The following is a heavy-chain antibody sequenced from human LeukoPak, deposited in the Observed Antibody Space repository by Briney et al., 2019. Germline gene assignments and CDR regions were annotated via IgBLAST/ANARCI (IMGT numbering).Heavy chain of an antibody. J-gene: IGHJ5*02. Sequence: ASVKVSCKASGYTFTSYGISWVRQALGQGLEWMGWISAYNGNTNYAQKLQGRVTMTTDTSTSTAYMELRSLRSDDTAVYYCARAGIVLMVYAIPKNWFDPWGQGTLVTVSS. CDR2: ISAYNGNT. CDR1: GYTFTSYG. D-gene: IGHD2-8*01. V-gene: IGHV1-18*01. CDR3: ARAGIVLMVYAIPKNWFDP.